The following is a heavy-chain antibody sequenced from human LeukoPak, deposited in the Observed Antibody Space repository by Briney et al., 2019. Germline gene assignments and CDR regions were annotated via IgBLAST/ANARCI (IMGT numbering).Heavy chain of an antibody. CDR2: VSGSGGST. Sequence: GGSLRLSCAASGFSFSSYVMSWVRQAPGKGLEWVSAVSGSGGSTYSANSVKGRFTISRDNSKNMVYLQTSSLRAEDTAVYYCARAGSWSSRPYFDYWGQGILVSVSS. V-gene: IGHV3-23*01. CDR1: GFSFSSYV. J-gene: IGHJ4*02. CDR3: ARAGSWSSRPYFDY. D-gene: IGHD1-26*01.